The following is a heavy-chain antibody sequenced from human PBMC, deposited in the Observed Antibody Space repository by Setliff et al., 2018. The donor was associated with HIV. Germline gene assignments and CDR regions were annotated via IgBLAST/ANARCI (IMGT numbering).Heavy chain of an antibody. V-gene: IGHV1-2*02. J-gene: IGHJ4*02. CDR3: ARVVDRDYDFWSAYEY. Sequence: ASVTVSCKSSGYTFTARHIHWVRQAPGQGPEWMGWIIPKSGETSYAEKFRGRVTMTRDTSLSTAYMELSWLTSDDTAVYYCARVVDRDYDFWSAYEYWGQGTMVTVSS. CDR1: GYTFTARH. D-gene: IGHD3-3*01. CDR2: IIPKSGET.